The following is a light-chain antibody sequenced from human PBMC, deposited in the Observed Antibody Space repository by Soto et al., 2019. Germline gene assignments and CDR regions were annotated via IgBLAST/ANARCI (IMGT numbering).Light chain of an antibody. CDR1: QSVSSSY. CDR2: GAY. CDR3: QPYGSSPWT. J-gene: IGKJ1*01. Sequence: EIVWTQYPGTLSLSPGERDTLSCWASQSVSSSYLAWYQQKPGQAPRLLIYGAYSRTTGITDRFSSSGSGTDFTITISRLEPEDFAVYYCQPYGSSPWTVGPGTQVEIK. V-gene: IGKV3-20*01.